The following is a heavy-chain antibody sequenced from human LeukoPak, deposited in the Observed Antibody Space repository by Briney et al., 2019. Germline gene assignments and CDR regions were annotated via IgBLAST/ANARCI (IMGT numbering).Heavy chain of an antibody. J-gene: IGHJ4*02. Sequence: GASVKVSCKASGYTFIGYYMHWVRQAPGQGLEWMGWINPNSGGTNYAQKFQGRVTMTRDTSISTAYVELSGLTSDDTAVYYCARGSYDFWTGYDYFDYWGQGTRVTVSS. CDR2: INPNSGGT. D-gene: IGHD3-3*01. CDR1: GYTFIGYY. V-gene: IGHV1-2*02. CDR3: ARGSYDFWTGYDYFDY.